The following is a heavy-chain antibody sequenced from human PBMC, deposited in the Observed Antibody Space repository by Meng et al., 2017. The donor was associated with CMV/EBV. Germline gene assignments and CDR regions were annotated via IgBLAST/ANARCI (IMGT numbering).Heavy chain of an antibody. CDR1: GFTFSSYA. Sequence: GESLKISCAAPGFTFSSYAMSWVRRAPGKGLEWVSVIYSGGSNTYYADSVKGRFTISRDNSKNTLYLQMNSLRAEDTAVYYCAKDQRLTSDPYGMDVWGQGTTVTVSS. D-gene: IGHD4/OR15-4a*01. J-gene: IGHJ6*02. CDR3: AKDQRLTSDPYGMDV. V-gene: IGHV3-23*03. CDR2: IYSGGSNT.